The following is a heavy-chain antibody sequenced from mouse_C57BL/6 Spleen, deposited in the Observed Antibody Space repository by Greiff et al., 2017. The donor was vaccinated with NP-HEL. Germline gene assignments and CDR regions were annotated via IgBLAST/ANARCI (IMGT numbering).Heavy chain of an antibody. Sequence: QVQLQQPGAELVTPGASVKLSCKASGYTFTSYWMHWVRQRPGRGLEWIGGISPNGGGTKYNEKFKSKTTLTVDKPSSTAYMQLSSQTSDDAAVYYCARSGTYFDVWGTGTTVTVSS. J-gene: IGHJ1*03. CDR2: ISPNGGGT. CDR3: ARSGTYFDV. D-gene: IGHD4-1*01. V-gene: IGHV1-72*01. CDR1: GYTFTSYW.